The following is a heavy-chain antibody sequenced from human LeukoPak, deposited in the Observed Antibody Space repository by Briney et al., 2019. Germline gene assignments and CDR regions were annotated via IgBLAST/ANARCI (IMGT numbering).Heavy chain of an antibody. D-gene: IGHD3-10*01. CDR1: GGSISSYY. Sequence: SETLSLTCTVSGGSISSYYWNWIRQPPGKGLGWIGYMYYSGGTNYNPSLKSRVTISVDTSKNQFSLKLSSVTAADTAVYYCARSNGSGSYLSFFDYWGQGTLVTVSS. CDR2: MYYSGGT. CDR3: ARSNGSGSYLSFFDY. V-gene: IGHV4-59*12. J-gene: IGHJ4*02.